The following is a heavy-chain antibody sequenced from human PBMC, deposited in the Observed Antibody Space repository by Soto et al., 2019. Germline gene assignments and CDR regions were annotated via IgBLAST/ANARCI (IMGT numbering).Heavy chain of an antibody. CDR2: IYHSGST. Sequence: SETLSLTCAVSGGSISSGGYSWSWIRQPPGKGLEWIGYIYHSGSTYYNPSLKSRVTISVDRSKNQLSLKLSSVTAADTAVYYCAREADYYYGMDVWGQGTTVTVYS. CDR3: AREADYYYGMDV. D-gene: IGHD6-19*01. CDR1: GGSISSGGYS. J-gene: IGHJ6*02. V-gene: IGHV4-30-2*01.